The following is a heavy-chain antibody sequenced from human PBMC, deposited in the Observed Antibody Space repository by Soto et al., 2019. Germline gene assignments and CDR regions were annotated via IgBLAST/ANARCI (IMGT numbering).Heavy chain of an antibody. D-gene: IGHD1-26*01. Sequence: EVQLVESGGGLLKPGGSLRLSCAVSGFTFDKVWMNWVRQAPGKGLEGVGRIKSKSDGGTTDYAAPVKGRFTISRDDSKNMLYLQMNSLKTEDTGMYFCTTGRDDLLYWGQGTLVTVSS. CDR3: TTGRDDLLY. CDR1: GFTFDKVW. J-gene: IGHJ4*02. V-gene: IGHV3-15*07. CDR2: IKSKSDGGTT.